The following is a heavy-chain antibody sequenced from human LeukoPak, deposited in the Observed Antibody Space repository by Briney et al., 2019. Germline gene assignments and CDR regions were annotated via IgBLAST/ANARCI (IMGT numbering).Heavy chain of an antibody. Sequence: GGSLRLSCAASGFTLRSYDMSWVRQTPGKGLEWVAATSGSGVNSYYADSVRGRFTISRDNSQNTLYLQMDSLRAEDTALYYCAKEYSGYDFDYWGQGTLVTVSS. CDR3: AKEYSGYDFDY. J-gene: IGHJ4*02. D-gene: IGHD5-12*01. CDR2: TSGSGVNS. CDR1: GFTLRSYD. V-gene: IGHV3-23*01.